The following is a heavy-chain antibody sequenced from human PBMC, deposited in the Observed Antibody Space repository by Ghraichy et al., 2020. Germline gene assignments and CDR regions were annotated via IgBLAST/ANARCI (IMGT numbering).Heavy chain of an antibody. V-gene: IGHV4-61*01. Sequence: SETLSLTCTVSGGSVSSGIYYWSWVRQPPGKGLEWIGYIYYSGSTNYNPSLKSRVTISVDTSKNQFSLRLSSVTAADTAVYYCARDSSSYYFDYWGQGTLVTVSS. CDR3: ARDSSSYYFDY. CDR2: IYYSGST. CDR1: GGSVSSGIYY. D-gene: IGHD6-13*01. J-gene: IGHJ4*02.